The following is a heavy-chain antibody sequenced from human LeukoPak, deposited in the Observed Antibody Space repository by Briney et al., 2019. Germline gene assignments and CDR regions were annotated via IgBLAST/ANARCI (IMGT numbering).Heavy chain of an antibody. CDR2: ISGSGGST. D-gene: IGHD6-19*01. J-gene: IGHJ4*02. V-gene: IGHV3-23*01. CDR3: ARGPLYSSGWYEGDH. Sequence: GGSLRLSCAASGFTFSSYAMSWVRQAPGKGLEWVSAISGSGGSTYYADSVKGRFTISRDNSKNTVYLQMNSLRADDTAVYYCARGPLYSSGWYEGDHWGQGTLVTVSS. CDR1: GFTFSSYA.